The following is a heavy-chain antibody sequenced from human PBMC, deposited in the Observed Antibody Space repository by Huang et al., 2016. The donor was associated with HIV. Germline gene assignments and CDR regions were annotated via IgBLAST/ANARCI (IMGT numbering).Heavy chain of an antibody. CDR3: AREGGLSTYNTDAFDV. V-gene: IGHV3-11*04. J-gene: IGHJ3*01. CDR2: ISRRIKTT. Sequence: QVQLVESGGGLVKPGGSLRLSCSASGFSFSDYYMVWVRQAPGKGLEWISDISRRIKTTYYADSVKGRFTISRDNAKQSLYLQMNRLTVEDTAVYYCAREGGLSTYNTDAFDVWGQGTMVTVSS. CDR1: GFSFSDYY. D-gene: IGHD3-10*01.